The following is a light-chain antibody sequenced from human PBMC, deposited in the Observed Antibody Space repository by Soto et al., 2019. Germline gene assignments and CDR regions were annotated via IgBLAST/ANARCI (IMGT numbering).Light chain of an antibody. CDR3: YSAADNNRGV. Sequence: SYELTQPSSVSVSPGQTARITCSGDVLAKKYARWFQQKPGQAPVLVIYKDSERPSGIPERFSGSSSGTTVTLTISGAQVEDEADCYCYSAADNNRGVFGGGTKVTVL. CDR2: KDS. J-gene: IGLJ3*02. CDR1: VLAKKY. V-gene: IGLV3-27*01.